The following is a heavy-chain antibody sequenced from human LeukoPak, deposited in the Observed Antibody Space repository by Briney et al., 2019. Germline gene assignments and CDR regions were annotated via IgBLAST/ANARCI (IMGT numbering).Heavy chain of an antibody. CDR1: RFTFSTYW. Sequence: GGSLRLSCAASRFTFSTYWMHWVRQAPGKGLVWVSRINSDGSSTDYADSVKGRFTISRDNAKNTLYLQMNSLRAEDTAVYYCAKYLAARYYYYYYMDVWGKGTTVTVSS. D-gene: IGHD6-6*01. CDR3: AKYLAARYYYYYYMDV. V-gene: IGHV3-74*01. CDR2: INSDGSST. J-gene: IGHJ6*03.